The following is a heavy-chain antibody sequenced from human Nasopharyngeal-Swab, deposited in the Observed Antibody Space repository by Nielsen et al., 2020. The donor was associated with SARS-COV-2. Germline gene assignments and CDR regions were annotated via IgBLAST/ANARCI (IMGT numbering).Heavy chain of an antibody. CDR2: ISSSSSYI. J-gene: IGHJ6*02. Sequence: GESLKISCAASGFTFSSYSMNSVRQAPGKGLEWVSSISSSSSYIYYADSVKGRFTISRDNAKNSLYLQMNSLRAEDTAVYYCARTKASGSLKYYGMDVWGQGTTVTVSS. V-gene: IGHV3-21*01. D-gene: IGHD1-26*01. CDR1: GFTFSSYS. CDR3: ARTKASGSLKYYGMDV.